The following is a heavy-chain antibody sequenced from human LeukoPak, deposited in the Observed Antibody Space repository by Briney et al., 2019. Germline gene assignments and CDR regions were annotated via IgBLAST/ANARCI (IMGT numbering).Heavy chain of an antibody. V-gene: IGHV4-38-2*01. CDR1: GYSTSSGYY. Sequence: SETLSLTCAVSGYSTSSGYYWGWIRQPPGKGLEWIGSIYHSGSTYYNPSLKSRVTISVDTSKNQFSLKLSSVTAADTAVYYCARGRYSGSYLYFDYWGQGTLVTASS. CDR2: IYHSGST. D-gene: IGHD1-26*01. J-gene: IGHJ4*02. CDR3: ARGRYSGSYLYFDY.